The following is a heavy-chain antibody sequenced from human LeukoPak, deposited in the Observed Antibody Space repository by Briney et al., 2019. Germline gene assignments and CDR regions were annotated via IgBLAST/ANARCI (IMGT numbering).Heavy chain of an antibody. CDR3: ASSGYYQNYFDY. CDR1: GGSISSSSYY. CDR2: IYYSGST. J-gene: IGHJ4*02. Sequence: SETLSLTCTVSGGSISSSSYYWGWIRQPPGKGLEWIGSIYYSGSTYYNPSLKSRVTISVDTSKNQFSLKLSSVTAADTAVYYCASSGYYQNYFDYWGQGTLVTVSS. V-gene: IGHV4-39*01. D-gene: IGHD3-22*01.